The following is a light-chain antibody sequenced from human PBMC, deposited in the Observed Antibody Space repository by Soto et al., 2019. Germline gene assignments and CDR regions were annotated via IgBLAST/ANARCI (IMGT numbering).Light chain of an antibody. CDR2: GTS. V-gene: IGKV3-20*01. CDR1: ESIYISF. CDR3: QQYGRSPPYT. Sequence: EIVLTQSPGTLSLSPGERATLSCRARESIYISFLAWYQQKPGLAPRLLIYGTSNRASGIPDRFSGSGSGTDFTLTISRLEPEDFATYYCQQYGRSPPYTFGQGTKVDIK. J-gene: IGKJ2*01.